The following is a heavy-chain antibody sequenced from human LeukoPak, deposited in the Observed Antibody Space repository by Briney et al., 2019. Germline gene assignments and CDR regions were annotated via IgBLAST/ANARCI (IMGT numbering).Heavy chain of an antibody. CDR2: MNPNSGNT. CDR1: GYTFTSYD. V-gene: IGHV1-8*03. J-gene: IGHJ5*02. CDR3: ARAEPRGYSYGSYNWFDP. D-gene: IGHD5-18*01. Sequence: ASVKVSCKASGYTFTSYDINWVRQATGQGLGWMGWMNPNSGNTGYAQKFQGRVTITRNTSISTAYMELSSLRSEDTAVYYCARAEPRGYSYGSYNWFDPWGQGTLVTVSS.